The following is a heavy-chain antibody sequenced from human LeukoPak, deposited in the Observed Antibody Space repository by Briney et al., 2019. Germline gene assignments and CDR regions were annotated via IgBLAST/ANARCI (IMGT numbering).Heavy chain of an antibody. D-gene: IGHD2-8*02. Sequence: SETLSLTCPVYGGSFSGYYWSWIRHPPGNGLEWIGEINHSGSTNYNPSLKSRVTISVDTSKNQFSLKLSSVTAADTAVYYCARGQVPGDYYYYYMDVWGKGTTVTVSS. CDR1: GGSFSGYY. CDR3: ARGQVPGDYYYYYMDV. J-gene: IGHJ6*03. V-gene: IGHV4-34*01. CDR2: INHSGST.